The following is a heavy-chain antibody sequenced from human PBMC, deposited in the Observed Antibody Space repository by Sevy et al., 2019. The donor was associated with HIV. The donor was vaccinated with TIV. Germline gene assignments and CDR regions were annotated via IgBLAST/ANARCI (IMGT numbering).Heavy chain of an antibody. V-gene: IGHV1-2*06. D-gene: IGHD2-2*01. CDR3: ARYCSSTSCYAPPFDY. Sequence: ASVKVSCKASGYTFTDYYMHWVRQVPGQGLEWMGRINPKSGDTNYAQKFQGRVTMTRDTSISTAYMELSRLRSDDTAVYYCARYCSSTSCYAPPFDYWGQGTLVTVSS. J-gene: IGHJ4*02. CDR1: GYTFTDYY. CDR2: INPKSGDT.